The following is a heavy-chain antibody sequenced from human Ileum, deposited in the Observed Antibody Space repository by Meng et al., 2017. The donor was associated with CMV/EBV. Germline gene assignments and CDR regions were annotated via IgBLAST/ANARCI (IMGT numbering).Heavy chain of an antibody. V-gene: IGHV3-21*01. CDR2: ISGLGSKT. Sequence: GGSLRLSCAASGFSFSSFAMNWVRQAPGKGLEWVSSISGLGSKTYYADSVKGRFTISRDNAKNSLSLQMHSLRAEDTAVYYCATLISTLDYDYFYGMDVWGQGTTVTVSS. CDR1: GFSFSSFA. D-gene: IGHD3-16*01. CDR3: ATLISTLDYDYFYGMDV. J-gene: IGHJ6*02.